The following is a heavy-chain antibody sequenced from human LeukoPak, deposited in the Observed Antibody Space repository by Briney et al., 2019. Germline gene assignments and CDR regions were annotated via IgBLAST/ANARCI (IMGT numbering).Heavy chain of an antibody. CDR1: GFTFSSFG. CDR3: AKDQGIGDYASTDY. J-gene: IGHJ4*02. D-gene: IGHD4-17*01. CDR2: IWYDGNNK. Sequence: GRSLRLSCAASGFTFSSFGMHWVRQAPGKGLEWVAIIWYDGNNKYYADSVKGRFTISRDNSKDMLYLQMNSLRAEDTAVYYCAKDQGIGDYASTDYWGQGTLVTVSS. V-gene: IGHV3-33*06.